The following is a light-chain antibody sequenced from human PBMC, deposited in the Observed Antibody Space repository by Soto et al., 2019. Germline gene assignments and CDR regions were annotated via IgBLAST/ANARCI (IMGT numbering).Light chain of an antibody. CDR2: KAS. CDR1: QSISSW. J-gene: IGKJ1*01. V-gene: IGKV1-5*03. Sequence: DIQMTQSPSTLSASVGDRATITCRASQSISSWLAWYQQKPGKDPKLLIYKASSLERGVPSRFSGNGSEKECSITISGLQPDDFATCYCQQYNSYWTFGQGTKVAIK. CDR3: QQYNSYWT.